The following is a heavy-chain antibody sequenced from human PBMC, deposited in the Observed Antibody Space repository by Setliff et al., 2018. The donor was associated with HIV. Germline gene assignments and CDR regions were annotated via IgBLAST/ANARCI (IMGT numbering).Heavy chain of an antibody. D-gene: IGHD5-12*01. Sequence: KPSETLSLTCTVSGGSINSGAYLWAWIRQPAGKGLEWIGRIFRAGNATYNPSLKSRAILSVDTSQNQFSLQLKHVTAADTAVYFCARGVIETDYDYVDIYYYNYMDVWGKGTTVTVSS. J-gene: IGHJ6*03. CDR1: GGSINSGAYL. CDR3: ARGVIETDYDYVDIYYYNYMDV. V-gene: IGHV4-61*02. CDR2: IFRAGNA.